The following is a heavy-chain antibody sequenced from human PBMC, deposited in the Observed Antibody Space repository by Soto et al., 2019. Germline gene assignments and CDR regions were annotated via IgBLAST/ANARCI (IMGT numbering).Heavy chain of an antibody. V-gene: IGHV4-31*03. Sequence: SETLSLTCTVSGGSISSGGYYWSWFRQHPGKGLEWIGYIYYSGSTYYNPSLKSRVTISVDTSKNQFSLKLSSVTAADTAVYYCARARTGWFDPWGQGTLVTVSS. D-gene: IGHD1-1*01. J-gene: IGHJ5*02. CDR3: ARARTGWFDP. CDR2: IYYSGST. CDR1: GGSISSGGYY.